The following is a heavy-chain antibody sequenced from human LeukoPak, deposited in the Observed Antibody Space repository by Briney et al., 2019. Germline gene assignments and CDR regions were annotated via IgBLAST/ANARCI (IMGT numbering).Heavy chain of an antibody. CDR2: IIPILGIA. V-gene: IGHV1-69*02. J-gene: IGHJ4*02. CDR3: ARARRDGYNSFSFDY. CDR1: GGTFSSYT. Sequence: GASVKVSCKASGGTFSSYTISWVRQAPGQGLEWVGRIIPILGIANYAQKSQGRVTITADKSTSTAYMELSSLRSEDTAVYYCARARRDGYNSFSFDYWGQGTLVTVSS. D-gene: IGHD5-24*01.